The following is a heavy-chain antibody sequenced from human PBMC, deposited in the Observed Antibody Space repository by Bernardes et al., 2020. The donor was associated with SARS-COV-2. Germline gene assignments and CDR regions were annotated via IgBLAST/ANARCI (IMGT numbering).Heavy chain of an antibody. V-gene: IGHV3-30-3*01. J-gene: IGHJ4*02. Sequence: GGSLRLSCAASGFIFSSYAMHWVRQAPGKGLELVAIISYDGTTKYNTDSEKGRFTISRDNSKNTLFLQMNSLTTEDTAVYYCAREWEDYTSSLFDYWGQGTLVTVSS. D-gene: IGHD1-26*01. CDR3: AREWEDYTSSLFDY. CDR1: GFIFSSYA. CDR2: ISYDGTTK.